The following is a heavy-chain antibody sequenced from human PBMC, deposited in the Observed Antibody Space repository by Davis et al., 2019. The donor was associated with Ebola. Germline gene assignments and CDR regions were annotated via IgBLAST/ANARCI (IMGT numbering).Heavy chain of an antibody. CDR3: ARGWLRAGMDV. D-gene: IGHD5-18*01. Sequence: HSQTLSLTCAISGDSVSSNSGAWNWLRQSPSRGLEWLGRTYYSSKWYNDYAVSVKSRITINPDTSKNQFSLQLNSVTPEDTALYYCARGWLRAGMDVWGEGTTVTVSS. CDR1: GDSVSSNSGA. CDR2: TYYSSKWYN. J-gene: IGHJ6*04. V-gene: IGHV6-1*01.